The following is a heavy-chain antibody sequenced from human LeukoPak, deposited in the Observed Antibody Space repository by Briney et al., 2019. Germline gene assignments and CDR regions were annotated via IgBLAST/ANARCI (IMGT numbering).Heavy chain of an antibody. J-gene: IGHJ5*02. Sequence: ASVKVSCKASGYTFSNYGISWVRQAPGQGLEWMGWINPNSGGTNYAQKFQGRVTMTRDTSISTAYMELSRLRSDDTAVYYCASVLVVWFDPWGQGTLVTVSS. V-gene: IGHV1-2*02. CDR1: GYTFSNYG. CDR3: ASVLVVWFDP. CDR2: INPNSGGT.